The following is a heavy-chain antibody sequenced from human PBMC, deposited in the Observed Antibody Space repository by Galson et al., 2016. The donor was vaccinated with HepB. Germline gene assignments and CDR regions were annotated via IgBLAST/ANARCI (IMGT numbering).Heavy chain of an antibody. CDR3: AREGNWNWHTYGMDV. Sequence: TLSLTCPVSGASMSSGGYYWSWIRQHPGKGLEWIGFVYYTGSTNYNPSLKSRVTTSVDTSKNQFSLKLSSVTAADTAVYYCAREGNWNWHTYGMDVWGKGTTVTVSS. CDR1: GASMSSGGYY. J-gene: IGHJ6*04. D-gene: IGHD1-7*01. CDR2: VYYTGST. V-gene: IGHV4-31*03.